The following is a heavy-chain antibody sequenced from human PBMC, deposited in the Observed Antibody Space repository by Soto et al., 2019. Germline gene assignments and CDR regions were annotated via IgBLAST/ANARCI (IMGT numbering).Heavy chain of an antibody. CDR2: ISYDGSNK. CDR1: GFTFSSYG. Sequence: PGGSLRLSCAASGFTFSSYGMHWVRQAPGKGLEWVAVISYDGSNKYYADSVKGRFTISRDNSKNTLYLQMNSLRAEDTAVYYCAKEGYSYGLGYYFDYWGQGTLVTVSS. V-gene: IGHV3-30*18. D-gene: IGHD5-18*01. J-gene: IGHJ4*02. CDR3: AKEGYSYGLGYYFDY.